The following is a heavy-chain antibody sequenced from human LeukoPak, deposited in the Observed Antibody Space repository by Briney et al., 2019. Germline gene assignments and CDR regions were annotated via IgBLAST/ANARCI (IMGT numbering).Heavy chain of an antibody. V-gene: IGHV1-69*06. D-gene: IGHD6-19*01. Sequence: GASVKVSCKASGGTFSSYAISWVRQAPGQGLEWMGGLIPSFGTANYAQKFQGRVTITADKSTSTAYMELSSLRAEDTAVYYCARYDVGWYYFDYWGQGTLVTVSS. CDR1: GGTFSSYA. J-gene: IGHJ4*02. CDR3: ARYDVGWYYFDY. CDR2: LIPSFGTA.